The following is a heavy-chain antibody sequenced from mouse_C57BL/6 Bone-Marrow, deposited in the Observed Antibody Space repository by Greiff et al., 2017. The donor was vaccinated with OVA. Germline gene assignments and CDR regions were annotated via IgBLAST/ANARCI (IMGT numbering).Heavy chain of an antibody. V-gene: IGHV1-82*01. CDR3: GYDVYYGGYAMDY. D-gene: IGHD2-3*01. Sequence: VQLQQSGPELVKPGASVKISCKASGYAFSSSWMNWVKQRPGKGLEWIGRIYPGDGDTNYNGKFKGKATLTADKSSSTAYMQLSSLTSEDSAVYFCGYDVYYGGYAMDYWGQGTSVTVSS. CDR1: GYAFSSSW. J-gene: IGHJ4*01. CDR2: IYPGDGDT.